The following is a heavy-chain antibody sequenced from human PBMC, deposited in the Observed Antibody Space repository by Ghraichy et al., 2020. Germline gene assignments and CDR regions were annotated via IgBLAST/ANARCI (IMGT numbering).Heavy chain of an antibody. CDR1: GFTFSTYN. V-gene: IGHV3-21*01. CDR3: AREPGSKQLED. Sequence: GGSLRLSCVASGFTFSTYNMNWVRQAPGKGLEWVSSIGTDSYTYYADSVRGRFTISRDNAKNSLFLQMNSLRTEDTAVYYCAREPGSKQLEDWGQGTLVTVSS. J-gene: IGHJ4*02. CDR2: IGTDSYT. D-gene: IGHD6-13*01.